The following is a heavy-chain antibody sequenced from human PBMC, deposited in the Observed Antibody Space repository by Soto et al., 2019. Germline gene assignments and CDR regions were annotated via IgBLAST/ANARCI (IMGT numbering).Heavy chain of an antibody. V-gene: IGHV3-64*04. D-gene: IGHD3-9*01. J-gene: IGHJ6*02. CDR3: AREAPFNDILTGPAREYYYYGMDV. CDR2: INPNGDRT. CDR1: GFTFSLYA. Sequence: GGSLRLSCAASGFTFSLYAMHWVRQAPGKGLEYVSAINPNGDRTYYADSVKGRFTISRDNSKNTLYLQMNSLRAEDTAVYYYAREAPFNDILTGPAREYYYYGMDVWGQGTTVTVSS.